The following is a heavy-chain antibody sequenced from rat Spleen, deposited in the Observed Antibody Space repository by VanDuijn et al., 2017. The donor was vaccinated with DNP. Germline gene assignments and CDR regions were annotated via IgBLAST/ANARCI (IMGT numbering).Heavy chain of an antibody. D-gene: IGHD1-11*01. Sequence: EVQLVESGGGLVQPGRSLKLSCVASGFTFSDYNMAWVRLTPKKGLEWVASITASGDYTYSPDSVKGRFTISRDNTKNTLYLQMNSLRSEDTATYYCARGGRSYFDYWGHGVMVTVSS. CDR3: ARGGRSYFDY. CDR1: GFTFSDYN. V-gene: IGHV5-25*01. J-gene: IGHJ2*01. CDR2: ITASGDYT.